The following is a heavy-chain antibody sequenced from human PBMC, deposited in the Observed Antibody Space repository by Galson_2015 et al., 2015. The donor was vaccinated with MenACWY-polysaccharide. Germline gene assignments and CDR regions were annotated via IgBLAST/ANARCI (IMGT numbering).Heavy chain of an antibody. Sequence: SLRLSCAASGLTFASHAMSWVRQGPGKGLEWVSSIGGRDGSTYSGDSVKGRFTISRDTSKSTEFLQISSLRAEDTAVYYCARMPVRSSSGYCLTGYSWGQGTQVTVSS. CDR1: GLTFASHA. D-gene: IGHD3-22*01. CDR3: ARMPVRSSSGYCLTGYS. J-gene: IGHJ4*02. CDR2: IGGRDGST. V-gene: IGHV3-23*01.